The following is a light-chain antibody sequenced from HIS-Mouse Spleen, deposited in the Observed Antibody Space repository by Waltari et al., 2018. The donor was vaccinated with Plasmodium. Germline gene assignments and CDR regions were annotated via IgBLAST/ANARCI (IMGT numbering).Light chain of an antibody. CDR3: MIWPSNASGV. J-gene: IGLJ3*02. CDR1: IDINVGSYN. Sequence: QPVLTQPPSSSASPGESARLTCTLPIDINVGSYNIYWYQQTPGSPPRYLLYYYSDADKGQGSGVPSRFSGSKDASANTGILLISGLQSEDEADYYCMIWPSNASGVFGGGTKLTVL. V-gene: IGLV5-37*01. CDR2: YYSDADK.